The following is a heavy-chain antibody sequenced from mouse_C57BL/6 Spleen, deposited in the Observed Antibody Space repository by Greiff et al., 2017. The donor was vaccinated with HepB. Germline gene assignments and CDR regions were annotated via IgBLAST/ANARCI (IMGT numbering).Heavy chain of an antibody. Sequence: EVQGVESGEGLVKPGGSLKLSCAASGFTFSSYAMSWVRQTPEKRLEWVAYISSGGDYIYYADTVKGRFTISRDNARNTLYLQMSSLKSEDTAMYYCTRGDYDYEGYAMDYWGQGTSVTVSS. CDR3: TRGDYDYEGYAMDY. D-gene: IGHD2-4*01. CDR1: GFTFSSYA. CDR2: ISSGGDYI. J-gene: IGHJ4*01. V-gene: IGHV5-9-1*02.